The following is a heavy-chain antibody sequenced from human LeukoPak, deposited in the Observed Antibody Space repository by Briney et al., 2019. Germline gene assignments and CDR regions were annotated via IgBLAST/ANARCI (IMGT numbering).Heavy chain of an antibody. J-gene: IGHJ4*02. CDR1: GFTFSSYG. Sequence: GGSLRLSCAASGFTFSSYGMHWVRQAPGKGLEWVAFIRYDGSNKYYADSVKGRFTISRDNSKNTLYLQMNSLRAEDTAVYYCARAGGSSSWYRYWGQGTLVTVSS. CDR2: IRYDGSNK. D-gene: IGHD6-13*01. V-gene: IGHV3-30*02. CDR3: ARAGGSSSWYRY.